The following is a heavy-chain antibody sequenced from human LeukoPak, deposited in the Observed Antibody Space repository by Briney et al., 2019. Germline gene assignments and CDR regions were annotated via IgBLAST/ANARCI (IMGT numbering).Heavy chain of an antibody. CDR2: IYYTET. V-gene: IGHV4-61*01. CDR1: GDSISSSTYY. Sequence: SETLSLTCNVSGDSISSSTYYWGWIRQPPGKGLEWIGYIYYTETSYNPSLKSRVTISVDTSKNQFSLKLSSVTAADTAVYYCARERDDYGDNSFDYWGQGTLVTVSS. J-gene: IGHJ4*02. CDR3: ARERDDYGDNSFDY. D-gene: IGHD4-17*01.